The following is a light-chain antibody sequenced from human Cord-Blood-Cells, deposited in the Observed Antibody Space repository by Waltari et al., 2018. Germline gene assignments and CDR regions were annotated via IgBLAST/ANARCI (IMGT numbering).Light chain of an antibody. CDR2: DVS. CDR3: SSYTSSSTYV. CDR1: SSDVCGYHY. Sequence: QSALTQPASVSGSPGQSITISCTGTSSDVCGYHYVSWYQQHPGKAPKLMIYDVSNRPSGVSNRFSGSKSGNTASLTISALQAEDEADYYCSSYTSSSTYVFGTGTKVTVL. J-gene: IGLJ1*01. V-gene: IGLV2-14*01.